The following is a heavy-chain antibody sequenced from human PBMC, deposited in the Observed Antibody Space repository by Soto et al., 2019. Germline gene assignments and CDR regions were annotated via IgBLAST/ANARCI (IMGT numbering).Heavy chain of an antibody. D-gene: IGHD3-3*01. Sequence: GSLRLSCAASGFTFSNYDINWVRQAPGKGPEWISHISSSGGIIYYADSVKGRFTISRDNAKNSLYLQMNSLRAEDTAVYYCARDFDDFWSGYNWFDPWGQGTLVTVSS. V-gene: IGHV3-48*03. CDR3: ARDFDDFWSGYNWFDP. CDR2: ISSSGGII. J-gene: IGHJ5*02. CDR1: GFTFSNYD.